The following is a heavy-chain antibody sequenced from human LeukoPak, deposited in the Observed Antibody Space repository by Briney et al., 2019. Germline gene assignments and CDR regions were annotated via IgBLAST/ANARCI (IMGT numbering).Heavy chain of an antibody. D-gene: IGHD2-2*01. V-gene: IGHV3-30*03. CDR1: GFTFSSYG. CDR3: ATQRGDIVVVPAAGPDY. J-gene: IGHJ4*02. Sequence: PGRSLRLSCAASGFTFSSYGMHWVRQAPGKGLEWVAVISYDGSNKYYADSVKGRFTISRDNSKNTLYLQMNSLRAEDTAVYYCATQRGDIVVVPAAGPDYWGQGTLVTVSS. CDR2: ISYDGSNK.